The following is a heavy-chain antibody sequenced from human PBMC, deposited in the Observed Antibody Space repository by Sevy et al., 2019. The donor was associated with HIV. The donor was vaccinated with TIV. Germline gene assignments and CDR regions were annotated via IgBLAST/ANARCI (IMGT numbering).Heavy chain of an antibody. CDR1: GFTFGDYA. V-gene: IGHV3-49*03. J-gene: IGHJ4*02. D-gene: IGHD3-22*01. CDR2: IRSKDYGGAT. CDR3: TRGYYYDSSDYSDY. Sequence: GGSLRLSCTGSGFTFGDYAMSWFRQAPGMGLEWVGFIRSKDYGGATEYAASVKGRFTISRDDSKSIADLQMNSLKTEDTAVYYCTRGYYYDSSDYSDYWGQGTLVTVSS.